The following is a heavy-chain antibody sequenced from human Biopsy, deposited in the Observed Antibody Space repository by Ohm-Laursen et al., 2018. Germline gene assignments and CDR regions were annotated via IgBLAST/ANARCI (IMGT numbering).Heavy chain of an antibody. V-gene: IGHV1-69*06. CDR3: ATKLTGYFHH. J-gene: IGHJ1*01. D-gene: IGHD3-9*01. CDR2: NIPILGTG. CDR1: GYTFTGYH. Sequence: SVKVSCKASGYTFTGYHVHWVRQAPGQGLEWLGGNIPILGTGNYAQKFQDRVTVAADTSTSTATMELRSLRSDDTAVYYCATKLTGYFHHWGQGTLVIVSS.